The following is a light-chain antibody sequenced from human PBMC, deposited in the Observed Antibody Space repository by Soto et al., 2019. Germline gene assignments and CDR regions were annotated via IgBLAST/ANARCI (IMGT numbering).Light chain of an antibody. CDR2: GVS. CDR1: QSVGSTF. V-gene: IGKV3-20*01. Sequence: EIVLTQSRGSLCFSPGERGTLSGRASQSVGSTFLAWYQQKPGQAPRLLIYGVSTRATGIPDRFSGSWSGTDFTLSISRLEPEDFAVYYCGQFVSSPPRTFGQGTKVDIK. J-gene: IGKJ1*01. CDR3: GQFVSSPPRT.